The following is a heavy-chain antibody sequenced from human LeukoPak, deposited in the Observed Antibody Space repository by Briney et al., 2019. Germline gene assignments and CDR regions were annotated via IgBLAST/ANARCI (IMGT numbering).Heavy chain of an antibody. J-gene: IGHJ4*02. D-gene: IGHD6-6*01. CDR1: GFTFSNAW. CDR2: INQDGSQK. CDR3: ASEYSSSSHYFDY. Sequence: GGSLRLSCAASGFTFSNAWMSWVRQAPGKGLEWVANINQDGSQKYYVDSVKGRFTISRDNAKNSLYLQMNSLRAEDTAVYYCASEYSSSSHYFDYWGQGTLVTVSS. V-gene: IGHV3-7*01.